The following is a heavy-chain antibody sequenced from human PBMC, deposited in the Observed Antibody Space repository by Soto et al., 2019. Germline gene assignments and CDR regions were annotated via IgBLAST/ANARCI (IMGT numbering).Heavy chain of an antibody. J-gene: IGHJ4*02. CDR3: ATQNYYDSYEDY. V-gene: IGHV3-30*03. Sequence: EGSLRLSCAASGFTFSSYGMHWVRQAPGKGLEWVAVISYDGSNKYYADSVKGRFTISRDNSKNTLYLQMNSLRAEDTAVYYCATQNYYDSYEDYWGQGTLVTVSS. D-gene: IGHD3-22*01. CDR1: GFTFSSYG. CDR2: ISYDGSNK.